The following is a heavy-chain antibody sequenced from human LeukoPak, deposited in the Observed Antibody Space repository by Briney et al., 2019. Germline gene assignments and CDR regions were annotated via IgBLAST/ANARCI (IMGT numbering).Heavy chain of an antibody. CDR2: IRSKANSYAT. CDR3: TRAHTALYYFDY. CDR1: GFTFSGSA. D-gene: IGHD5-18*01. J-gene: IGHJ4*02. Sequence: PGGSLRLSCAASGFTFSGSAMHWVRQASGKGLEWVGRIRSKANSYATAYAASVKGRFTISRDDSKNTAYLQMNSLKTEDTAVYYCTRAHTALYYFDYWGQGTLVTVSS. V-gene: IGHV3-73*01.